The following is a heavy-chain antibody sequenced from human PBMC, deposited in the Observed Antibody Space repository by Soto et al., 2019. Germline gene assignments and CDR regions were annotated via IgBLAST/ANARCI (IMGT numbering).Heavy chain of an antibody. D-gene: IGHD2-8*01. CDR3: ARGHSTDCSNGVCSFFYNHEMDV. CDR2: INPRSGGT. Sequence: ASVKVSCKASGYSFTDYHIHWVRQAPGQGLEWLGRINPRSGGTSTAQKFQGWVTMTRDRSISTVYMELTRLRSDDTAVYFCARGHSTDCSNGVCSFFYNHEMDVWGQGTTVTVSS. V-gene: IGHV1-2*04. J-gene: IGHJ6*02. CDR1: GYSFTDYH.